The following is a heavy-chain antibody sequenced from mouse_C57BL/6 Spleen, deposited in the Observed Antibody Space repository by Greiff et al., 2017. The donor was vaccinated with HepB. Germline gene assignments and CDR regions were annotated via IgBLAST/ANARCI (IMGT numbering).Heavy chain of an antibody. V-gene: IGHV1-50*01. Sequence: VQLQQPGAELVKPGASVKLSCKASGYTFTSYWMQWVKQRPGQGLEWIGEIDPSDSYTNYNQKFKGKATLTVDTSSSTAYMQLSSLTSEDSAVYYCARGSYYDYAMDYWGQGTSVTVSS. CDR1: GYTFTSYW. J-gene: IGHJ4*01. CDR3: ARGSYYDYAMDY. CDR2: IDPSDSYT. D-gene: IGHD2-1*01.